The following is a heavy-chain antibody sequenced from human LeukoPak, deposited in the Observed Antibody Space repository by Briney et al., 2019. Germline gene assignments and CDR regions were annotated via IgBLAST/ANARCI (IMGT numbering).Heavy chain of an antibody. CDR1: GGSISSYY. CDR3: ARDSGGWPGSFDI. Sequence: KSSETLSPTCTVSGGSISSYYWSWIRQPPGKGLEWIGYIYYSGSTNYNPSLKSRVTISVDTSKNQFSLKLSSVTAADTAVYYCARDSGGWPGSFDIWGQGTMVTVSS. CDR2: IYYSGST. V-gene: IGHV4-59*01. J-gene: IGHJ3*02. D-gene: IGHD3-10*01.